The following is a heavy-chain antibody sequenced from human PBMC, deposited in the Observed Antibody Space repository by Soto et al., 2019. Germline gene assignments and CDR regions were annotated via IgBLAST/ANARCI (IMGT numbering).Heavy chain of an antibody. D-gene: IGHD3-10*01. CDR1: GGSFSGYY. Sequence: SETLSLTCAVYGGSFSGYYWSWIRQPPGKGLEWIGEINHSGSTNYNPSLKSRVTISVDTSKNQFSLKLSSVTAADTAVYYCARKYGSSAGYYYYYMDVWGKGTTVTVSS. CDR2: INHSGST. J-gene: IGHJ6*03. V-gene: IGHV4-34*01. CDR3: ARKYGSSAGYYYYYMDV.